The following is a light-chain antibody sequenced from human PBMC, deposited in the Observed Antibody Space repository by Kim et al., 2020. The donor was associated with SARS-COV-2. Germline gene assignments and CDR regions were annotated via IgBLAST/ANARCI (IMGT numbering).Light chain of an antibody. Sequence: SASVGDRVTITCRASQVISDLLAWYQQKPGQAPKLLIYGASTLQGGVPSRFSGSGSGTEFSLTISSLQPEDVATYYCQQNNSFPNSFGQGTKLEI. CDR3: QQNNSFPNS. CDR1: QVISDL. J-gene: IGKJ2*03. CDR2: GAS. V-gene: IGKV1-12*01.